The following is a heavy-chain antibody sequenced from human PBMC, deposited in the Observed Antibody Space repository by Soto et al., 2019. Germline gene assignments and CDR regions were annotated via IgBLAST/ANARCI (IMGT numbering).Heavy chain of an antibody. CDR1: GFTFSSYA. CDR2: ISGSGGST. V-gene: IGHV3-23*01. J-gene: IGHJ4*02. D-gene: IGHD6-13*01. CDR3: ASGPGIAAELDY. Sequence: GGSLRLSCAASGFTFSSYAMSWVRQAPGKGLEWVSAISGSGGSTYYADSVKGRFTISRDNSKNTLYLQMNGLRAEDTAVYYCASGPGIAAELDYWGQGTLVTVSS.